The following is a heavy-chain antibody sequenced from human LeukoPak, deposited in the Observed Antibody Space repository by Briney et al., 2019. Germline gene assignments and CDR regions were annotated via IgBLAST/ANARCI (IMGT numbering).Heavy chain of an antibody. Sequence: GGSLRLSCAASGFTFNNYDMYWVRQATGKGPEWVSGIGIVGNTHYLGSVRGRFIISRENAQNSLYLQMNSVTGGDTAVYYCVRGSNRWYDFDYWGQGTLVTVSS. CDR2: IGIVGNT. CDR3: VRGSNRWYDFDY. V-gene: IGHV3-13*04. J-gene: IGHJ4*02. D-gene: IGHD2-15*01. CDR1: GFTFNNYD.